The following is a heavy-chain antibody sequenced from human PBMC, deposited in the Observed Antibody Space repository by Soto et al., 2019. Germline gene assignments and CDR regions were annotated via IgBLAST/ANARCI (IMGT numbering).Heavy chain of an antibody. D-gene: IGHD4-17*01. CDR3: AKPSAYGDFAGSFDS. V-gene: IGHV3-23*01. CDR1: GFTFNNYA. J-gene: IGHJ4*02. Sequence: EVHLLESGGGLVQRGGSLRLSCVASGFTFNNYAMNWVRQAPGKGLEWVSNIGGRGGNTFYADSMRGRFTISRDNSKNTVYLQMNNLRVEDSATYYCAKPSAYGDFAGSFDSWGQGTLGTVS. CDR2: IGGRGGNT.